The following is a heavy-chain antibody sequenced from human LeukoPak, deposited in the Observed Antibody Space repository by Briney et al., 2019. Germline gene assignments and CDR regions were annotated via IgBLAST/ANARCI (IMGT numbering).Heavy chain of an antibody. CDR2: SIPIFGTA. Sequence: GSSVKVSCKASGGTFSSYAISWVRQAPGQGLEWMGGSIPIFGTANYAQKFQGRVTITADESTSTAYMELSSLRSEDTAVYYCARSPGEQWLVLWPYYYYGMDVWGKGTTVTVSS. CDR3: ARSPGEQWLVLWPYYYYGMDV. V-gene: IGHV1-69*01. J-gene: IGHJ6*04. CDR1: GGTFSSYA. D-gene: IGHD6-19*01.